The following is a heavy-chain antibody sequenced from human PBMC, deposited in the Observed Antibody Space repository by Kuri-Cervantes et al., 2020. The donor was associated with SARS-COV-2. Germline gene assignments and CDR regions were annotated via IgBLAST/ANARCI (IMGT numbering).Heavy chain of an antibody. Sequence: SETLSLTCTVSGGSISSYYWSWIRQPPGKGLEWIGYIYYSGSTNYNPSLKSRVTISVDTSKNQFSLKLSSVTAADTAVYYYARDRSRAFDIWGQGTMVTVSS. CDR1: GGSISSYY. J-gene: IGHJ3*02. V-gene: IGHV4-59*01. CDR2: IYYSGST. CDR3: ARDRSRAFDI.